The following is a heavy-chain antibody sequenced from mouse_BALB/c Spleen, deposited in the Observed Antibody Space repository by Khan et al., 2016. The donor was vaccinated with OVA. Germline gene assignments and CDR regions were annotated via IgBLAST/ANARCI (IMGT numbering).Heavy chain of an antibody. J-gene: IGHJ3*01. D-gene: IGHD2-4*01. CDR1: GYTYTSYV. CDR2: INPYNDGT. Sequence: EVQLQQSGPELVKPGASVKMSCKASGYTYTSYVMHWVKQKPGQGLEWIGYINPYNDGTKYDEKFKGKATLISDKSSSTAYMELSSLTSEDSVVYYCARWGITTGFAYWGQGTLVTVSA. CDR3: ARWGITTGFAY. V-gene: IGHV1S136*01.